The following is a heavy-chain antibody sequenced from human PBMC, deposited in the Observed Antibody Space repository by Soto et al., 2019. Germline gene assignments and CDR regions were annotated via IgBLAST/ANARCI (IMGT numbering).Heavy chain of an antibody. V-gene: IGHV3-11*06. CDR1: GFTFSDYY. CDR2: ISSNSAYI. J-gene: IGHJ5*02. Sequence: PGGSLRLSCAASGFTFSDYYMSWIRQAPGKGLEWVSTISSNSAYIYYTDALRGRFTISRDNAKNSLHLQMNSLRAEDTAVYYCTRDAARDSSARGWFDPWGPGPLVTGLL. CDR3: TRDAARDSSARGWFDP. D-gene: IGHD6-13*01.